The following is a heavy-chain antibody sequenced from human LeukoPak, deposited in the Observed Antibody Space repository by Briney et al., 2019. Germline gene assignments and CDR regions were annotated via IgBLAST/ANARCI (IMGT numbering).Heavy chain of an antibody. CDR1: GFTFSSYA. CDR2: ISGHGAST. Sequence: PGGSLRLSCAASGFTFSSYAMGWVRQAPGKGLEWVSVISGHGASTYYADSVKGRFTISRDNSKNTLYLQMNSLRAEDTAVYYCAKGRGYYDSSGLTLDYWGQGTLVTVSS. CDR3: AKGRGYYDSSGLTLDY. D-gene: IGHD3-22*01. J-gene: IGHJ4*02. V-gene: IGHV3-23*01.